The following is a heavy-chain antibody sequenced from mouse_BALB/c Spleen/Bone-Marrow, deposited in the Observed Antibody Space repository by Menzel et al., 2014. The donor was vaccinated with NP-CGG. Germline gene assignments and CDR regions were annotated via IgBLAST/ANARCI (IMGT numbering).Heavy chain of an antibody. CDR3: ARGGYDGAWFAY. V-gene: IGHV1S56*01. CDR1: GYTFTTYY. Sequence: QVQLKESGPELVKPGASVRISCKASGYTFTTYYIHWVKQRPGQGLEWIGWIYPGNVNTNYSEKFKGKATLTAEKSSSTAYMQHSSLTSEDSAVYFCARGGYDGAWFAYWGQGTLVTVSA. J-gene: IGHJ3*01. D-gene: IGHD2-14*01. CDR2: IYPGNVNT.